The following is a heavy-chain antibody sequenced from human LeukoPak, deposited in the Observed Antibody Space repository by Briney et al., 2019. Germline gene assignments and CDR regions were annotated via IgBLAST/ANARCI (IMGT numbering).Heavy chain of an antibody. J-gene: IGHJ4*02. D-gene: IGHD3-16*02. Sequence: ASVKVSCKASGYTFTDYYIQWMRQDPGQGLEWMGWINVNNGGTKYAQHLQGRVAMTTDTSISTAYMELSRLRSDDTAVYYCARLREGLYHFDYWGQGTLVSVSS. CDR3: ARLREGLYHFDY. CDR2: INVNNGGT. CDR1: GYTFTDYY. V-gene: IGHV1-2*02.